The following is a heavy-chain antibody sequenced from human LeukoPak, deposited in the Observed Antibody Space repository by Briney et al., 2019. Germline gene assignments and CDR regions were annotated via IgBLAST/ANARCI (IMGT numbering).Heavy chain of an antibody. CDR2: INPRYGST. CDR1: GYTFSNYH. D-gene: IGHD5-24*01. CDR3: AREEARDGSTGYYFDT. Sequence: GASVKVSCKASGYTFSNYHIHWVRQAPGQGIEWMGIINPRYGSTTYAQNFQGRVTMTRDMSTSTVYMELSSLRSEDTAVYYCAREEARDGSTGYYFDTWGQGTLVTVSS. J-gene: IGHJ4*02. V-gene: IGHV1-46*01.